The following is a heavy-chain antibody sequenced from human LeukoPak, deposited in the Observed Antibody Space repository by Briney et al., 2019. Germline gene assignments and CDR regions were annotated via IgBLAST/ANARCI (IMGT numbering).Heavy chain of an antibody. CDR1: GVSISSYY. CDR3: ARDRVGSTWFDP. Sequence: SETLSLTCTVSGVSISSYYWSWIRQPPGKGLEWIGYIYYSGSTNYNPSLKSRVTISVDTSKNQFSLKLSSVTAADTAVYYCARDRVGSTWFDPWGQGTLVTVSS. D-gene: IGHD3-16*01. V-gene: IGHV4-59*01. J-gene: IGHJ5*02. CDR2: IYYSGST.